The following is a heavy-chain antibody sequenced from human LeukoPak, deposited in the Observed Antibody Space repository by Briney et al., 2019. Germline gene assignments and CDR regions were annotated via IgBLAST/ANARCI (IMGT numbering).Heavy chain of an antibody. D-gene: IGHD5-18*01. Sequence: AETLSLTCTVSGGSIGSSSYYWGWIRQPPGKGLEWIGSIYYSGSTYYNPSLKSRVTISVDTSKNQFSLKLSSVTAADTAVYYCASHGYSYGNDYGDRLYPGSYYYMDVWGKGTTVTVSS. CDR2: IYYSGST. V-gene: IGHV4-39*01. J-gene: IGHJ6*03. CDR1: GGSIGSSSYY. CDR3: ASHGYSYGNDYGDRLYPGSYYYMDV.